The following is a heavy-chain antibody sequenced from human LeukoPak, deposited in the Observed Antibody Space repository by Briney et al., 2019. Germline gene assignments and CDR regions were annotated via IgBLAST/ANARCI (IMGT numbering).Heavy chain of an antibody. Sequence: HRASVKVSCKASGYTFTSYAMHWVRQAPGQRLEWMGWINAGNGNTKYSQKFQGRVTITRDTSASTAYMELSSLRSEDTAVYYCATLPRQQHTTNYYYYGMDVWGQGTTVTVSS. V-gene: IGHV1-3*01. D-gene: IGHD6-13*01. J-gene: IGHJ6*02. CDR2: INAGNGNT. CDR1: GYTFTSYA. CDR3: ATLPRQQHTTNYYYYGMDV.